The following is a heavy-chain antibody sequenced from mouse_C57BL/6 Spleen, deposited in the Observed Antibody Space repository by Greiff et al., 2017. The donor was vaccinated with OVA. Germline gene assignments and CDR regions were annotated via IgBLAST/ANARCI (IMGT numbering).Heavy chain of an antibody. Sequence: EVKLEESGEGLVKPGGSLKLSCAASGFTFSSYAMSWVRQTPEKRLEWVAYISSGGDYIYYADTVKGRFTISRDNARNTLYLQMSSLKSEDTAMYYCTRGNWDVWFAYWGQGTLVTVSA. CDR1: GFTFSSYA. J-gene: IGHJ3*01. CDR2: ISSGGDYI. V-gene: IGHV5-9-1*02. CDR3: TRGNWDVWFAY. D-gene: IGHD4-1*01.